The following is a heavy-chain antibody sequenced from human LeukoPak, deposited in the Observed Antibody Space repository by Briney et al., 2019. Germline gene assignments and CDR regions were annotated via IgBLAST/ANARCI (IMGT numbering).Heavy chain of an antibody. D-gene: IGHD3-3*01. CDR3: ARDRQLSFGVVIPRWFDP. J-gene: IGHJ5*02. V-gene: IGHV1-2*02. CDR1: GYTFTGYY. Sequence: GASVKVTCKASGYTFTGYYMHWVRQAPGQGLEWMGWINPNSGGTNYAQKFQGRVTMTRDTSISTAYMELSRLRSDDTAVYYCARDRQLSFGVVIPRWFDPWGQGTLVTFSS. CDR2: INPNSGGT.